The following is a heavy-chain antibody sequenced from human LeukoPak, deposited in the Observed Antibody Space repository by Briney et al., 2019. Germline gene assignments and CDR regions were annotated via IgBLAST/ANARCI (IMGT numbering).Heavy chain of an antibody. CDR2: IYYSGNT. CDR1: GGSISSSNYY. D-gene: IGHD2-2*01. J-gene: IGHJ4*02. Sequence: SETLSLTCTVSGGSISSSNYYWGCIRQPPGKGLEWIGSIYYSGNTYYNPSLKSRVTISVDTSKNQFSLKLSSVTAADTAVYYCATDSCSSTSCRKKFDYWGQGTLVTVPS. V-gene: IGHV4-39*07. CDR3: ATDSCSSTSCRKKFDY.